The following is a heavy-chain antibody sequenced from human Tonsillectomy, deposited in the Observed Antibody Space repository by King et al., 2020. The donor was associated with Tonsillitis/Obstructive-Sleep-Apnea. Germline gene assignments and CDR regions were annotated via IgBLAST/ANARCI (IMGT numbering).Heavy chain of an antibody. Sequence: VQLVESGGGLVQPGRSLRLSCAASGFTFDDYAMHWVRQAPGKGLEWVSGISWNSGTIGYVDSVKGRFTISRDNAKNSLYLQMNSLRTEDTALYYCVKGGYGISAGEIDVWGKGTTVTVSS. CDR1: GFTFDDYA. J-gene: IGHJ6*04. CDR2: ISWNSGTI. V-gene: IGHV3-9*01. CDR3: VKGGYGISAGEIDV. D-gene: IGHD6-13*01.